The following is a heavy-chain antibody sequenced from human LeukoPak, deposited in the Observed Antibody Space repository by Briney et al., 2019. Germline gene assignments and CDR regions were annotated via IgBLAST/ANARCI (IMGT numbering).Heavy chain of an antibody. CDR2: ISWNSGSI. V-gene: IGHV3-9*01. CDR3: AKGLTGLMLDAFDI. D-gene: IGHD3-16*01. Sequence: PGGSLRLSCAASGFTFSSYWMSWVRQAPGKGLEWVSGISWNSGSIGYADSVKGRFTISRDNAKNSPYLQMNSLRAEDTALYYCAKGLTGLMLDAFDIWGQGTMVTVSS. J-gene: IGHJ3*02. CDR1: GFTFSSYW.